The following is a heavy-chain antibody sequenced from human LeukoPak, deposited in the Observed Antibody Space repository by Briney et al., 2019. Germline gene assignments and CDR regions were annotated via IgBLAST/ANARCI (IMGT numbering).Heavy chain of an antibody. CDR3: AGDYGGNPSDY. CDR2: IYYSGST. Sequence: SETLSLTCTVSGGSISSSSYYWGWIRQPPGKGLEWIGSIYYSGSTYYNPSLKSRVTISVDTSKNQFSLKLSSVTAADTAVYYCAGDYGGNPSDYWGQGTLVTVSS. D-gene: IGHD4-23*01. CDR1: GGSISSSSYY. J-gene: IGHJ4*02. V-gene: IGHV4-39*01.